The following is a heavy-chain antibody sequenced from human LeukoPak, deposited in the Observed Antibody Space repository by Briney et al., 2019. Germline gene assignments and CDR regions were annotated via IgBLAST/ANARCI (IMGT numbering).Heavy chain of an antibody. V-gene: IGHV4-59*01. J-gene: IGHJ4*02. Sequence: SETLSLTCTVSGGSISSYYWSWIRQPPGKGLEWIGYIYYSGSTNYNPSLKSRVTISVDTSKNQFSLKLSSVTAADTAVYYCARHKVGALDYWGQGTLVTVSS. CDR3: ARHKVGALDY. D-gene: IGHD1-26*01. CDR1: GGSISSYY. CDR2: IYYSGST.